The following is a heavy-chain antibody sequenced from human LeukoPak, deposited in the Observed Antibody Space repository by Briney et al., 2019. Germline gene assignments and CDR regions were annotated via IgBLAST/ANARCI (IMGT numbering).Heavy chain of an antibody. CDR2: IYYSGST. D-gene: IGHD3-10*01. CDR1: GGSIRSYY. J-gene: IGHJ4*02. Sequence: SETLSLTCTVSGGSIRSYYWSWIRQPPGKGLEWIGYIYYSGSTNYNPSLKSRVTISVDTSKNQFSLKLSSVTAADTAAYYCASWAPITLVRGVLFDCWGQGTLVTVSS. V-gene: IGHV4-59*08. CDR3: ASWAPITLVRGVLFDC.